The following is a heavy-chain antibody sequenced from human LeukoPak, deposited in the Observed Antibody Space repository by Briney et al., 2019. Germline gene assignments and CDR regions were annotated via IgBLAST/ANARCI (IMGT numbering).Heavy chain of an antibody. D-gene: IGHD3-9*01. Sequence: PGRSLRLSCAASGFTFSSYGMHWVRQAPGKGLEWVAVIWYDGSNKYYADSVKGRFTISRDNSKNTLYLQMSSLRADDSAVYYCGRGGLTGQMAAFDYWGQGALVTVST. CDR1: GFTFSSYG. CDR3: GRGGLTGQMAAFDY. V-gene: IGHV3-33*01. CDR2: IWYDGSNK. J-gene: IGHJ4*02.